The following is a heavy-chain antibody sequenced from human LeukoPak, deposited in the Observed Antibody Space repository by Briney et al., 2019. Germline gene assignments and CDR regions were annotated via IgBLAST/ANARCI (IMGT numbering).Heavy chain of an antibody. D-gene: IGHD3-3*01. J-gene: IGHJ2*01. V-gene: IGHV4-34*01. CDR2: INHSGST. CDR1: GGSFSGYY. Sequence: SETLSLTCAVYGGSFSGYYWSWIRQPPGKGLEWIGEINHSGSTNYNPSLKSRVTISVDTSKNQFSLKLSSVTAADTAVYYCARRHDFWSGYPSSYWYFDLWGRGTLVTVSS. CDR3: ARRHDFWSGYPSSYWYFDL.